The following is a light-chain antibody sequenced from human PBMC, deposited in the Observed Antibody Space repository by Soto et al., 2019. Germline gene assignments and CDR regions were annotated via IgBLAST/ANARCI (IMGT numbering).Light chain of an antibody. V-gene: IGKV3-20*01. Sequence: EIVLTQSPGTLSLSPGERATLSCRASQSVSSSYLAWYQQKPGQAPRLLIYAASSRAPGIPDRFSGSGSGTDFTLTITRLELEDFAVYFCQQYGSSPRTFGQGTKLEIK. CDR2: AAS. J-gene: IGKJ2*01. CDR3: QQYGSSPRT. CDR1: QSVSSSY.